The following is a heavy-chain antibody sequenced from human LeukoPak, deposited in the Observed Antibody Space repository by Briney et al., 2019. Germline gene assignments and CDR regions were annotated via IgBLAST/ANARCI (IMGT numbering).Heavy chain of an antibody. V-gene: IGHV3-73*01. D-gene: IGHD6-19*01. CDR3: TSTHADSSGWYSHGAFDI. Sequence: GGSLRLSCAASGFTFSSYAMHWVRQASGKGLEWVGRIRSKANSYATAYAASVKGRFTISRDDSKNTAYLQMNSLKTEDTAVYYCTSTHADSSGWYSHGAFDIWGQGTMVTVSS. J-gene: IGHJ3*02. CDR2: IRSKANSYAT. CDR1: GFTFSSYA.